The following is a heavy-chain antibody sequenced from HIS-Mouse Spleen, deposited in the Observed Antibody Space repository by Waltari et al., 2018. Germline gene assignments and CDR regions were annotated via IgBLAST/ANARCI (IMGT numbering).Heavy chain of an antibody. Sequence: EVQLVQSGAEVKQPGESLKISCKGSGYSFTSYWIGWVLQRPGKGLAWMGIIYPGDSVTRYSPSFQGQVTISADKSISTAYLQWSSLKASDTAMYYCARQMEVATIGGFDYWGQGTLVTVSS. V-gene: IGHV5-51*01. CDR3: ARQMEVATIGGFDY. CDR2: IYPGDSVT. CDR1: GYSFTSYW. D-gene: IGHD5-12*01. J-gene: IGHJ4*02.